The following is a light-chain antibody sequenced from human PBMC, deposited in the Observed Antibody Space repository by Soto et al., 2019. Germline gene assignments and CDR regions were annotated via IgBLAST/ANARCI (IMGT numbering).Light chain of an antibody. CDR3: QHRSNGLT. J-gene: IGKJ4*01. Sequence: EVLVTQSPATLSLSRGERATLSWRASQSVNTYLAWYQQKPGQAPRLLFYDASNRVAGIPARFSGSGSGTQFTLTISSLEPEDFAVYYCQHRSNGLTFGGGTKVAIK. CDR1: QSVNTY. V-gene: IGKV3-11*01. CDR2: DAS.